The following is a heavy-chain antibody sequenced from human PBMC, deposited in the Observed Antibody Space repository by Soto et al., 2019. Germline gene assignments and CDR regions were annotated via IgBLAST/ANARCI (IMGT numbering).Heavy chain of an antibody. Sequence: ASETLSLTCTVSVVSISSYYWSCIRQPPGKGLEWIGYIYYSGSTNYNPSLKSRVTISLDKSENQFSLKVTSLTAADTAVYYCASRDKGTSVDYWGQGTSVTVSS. V-gene: IGHV4-59*08. D-gene: IGHD1-7*01. CDR2: IYYSGST. J-gene: IGHJ4*02. CDR1: VVSISSYY. CDR3: ASRDKGTSVDY.